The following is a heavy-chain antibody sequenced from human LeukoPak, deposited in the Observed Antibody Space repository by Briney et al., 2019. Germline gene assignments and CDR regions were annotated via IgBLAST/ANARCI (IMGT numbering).Heavy chain of an antibody. J-gene: IGHJ5*02. CDR3: ARDRWFDL. Sequence: PSETLSLTCTVSGASISSHYWSWVRQPPGKGLEWIGYISGSTSYNPSLKSRVTISIDIPKNQFSMKLSSVTAADTAVYYCARDRWFDLWGQGTLVIVSS. CDR2: ISGST. CDR1: GASISSHY. V-gene: IGHV4-59*11.